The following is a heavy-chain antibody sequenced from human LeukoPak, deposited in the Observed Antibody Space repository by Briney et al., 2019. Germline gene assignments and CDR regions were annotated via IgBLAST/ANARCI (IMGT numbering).Heavy chain of an antibody. CDR1: GYTFTSYY. V-gene: IGHV1-46*01. Sequence: ASVKVSCKASGYTFTSYYMHWVRQAPGQGLEWMGIINPSGGSTSYAQKFQGRVTMTRDTSTSTVYMELSSLRSEDTAVYYCAREGWELLNSRNYFDYWGQGTLVTVSS. CDR3: AREGWELLNSRNYFDY. D-gene: IGHD1-26*01. CDR2: INPSGGST. J-gene: IGHJ4*02.